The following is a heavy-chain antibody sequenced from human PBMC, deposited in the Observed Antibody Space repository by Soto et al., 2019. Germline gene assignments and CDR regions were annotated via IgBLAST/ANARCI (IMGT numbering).Heavy chain of an antibody. V-gene: IGHV3-33*01. CDR3: ARDLNYYDLRGAFDI. CDR1: GFTFSSYG. D-gene: IGHD3-22*01. CDR2: IWYDGSNK. J-gene: IGHJ3*02. Sequence: QVQLVESGGGVVQPGRSLRLSCAASGFTFSSYGMHWVRQAPGKGLEWVAVIWYDGSNKYYADSVKGRFTISRDNSKNTLYLQMNSLRAEDTAVYYCARDLNYYDLRGAFDIWGQGTMVTVSS.